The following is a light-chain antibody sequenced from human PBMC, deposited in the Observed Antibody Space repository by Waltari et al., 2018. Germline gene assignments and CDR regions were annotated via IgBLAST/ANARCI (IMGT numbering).Light chain of an antibody. Sequence: EIVLTPSPGTLSLSPGERATLSCRASQSVTSISLTWYQQKVGQAPRLLSYGTSSRATGIPDRFSGSGSGTDFTLTISRLEPEDFAVYYCQQYDGEVVTFGGGTKVEI. J-gene: IGKJ4*01. CDR3: QQYDGEVVT. V-gene: IGKV3-20*01. CDR2: GTS. CDR1: QSVTSIS.